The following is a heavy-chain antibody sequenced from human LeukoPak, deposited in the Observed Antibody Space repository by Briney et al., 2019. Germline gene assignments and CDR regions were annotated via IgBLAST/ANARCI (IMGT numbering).Heavy chain of an antibody. CDR3: ARGGGAVDY. CDR1: GSTFSDYW. CDR2: IKRDGSEK. J-gene: IGHJ4*02. Sequence: GGSLRLSCAASGSTFSDYWMTWVRQAPGKGLEWVANIKRDGSEKYYVDTVKGRFTISRDNAKNSLYLQMNSLRAEDTAVYYCARGGGAVDYWGQGTLVTVSS. D-gene: IGHD3-10*01. V-gene: IGHV3-7*01.